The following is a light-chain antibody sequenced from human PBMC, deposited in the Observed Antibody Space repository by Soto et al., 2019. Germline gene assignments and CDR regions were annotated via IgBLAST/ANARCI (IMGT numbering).Light chain of an antibody. J-gene: IGKJ4*01. CDR2: AAS. V-gene: IGKV1-39*01. Sequence: DIQMTQSPSSLSASVGDRVTITCRASQYISDFLNWYQQKPGKAPVILIYAASTLQSGVPSRSNGGGSETNFTLIISSLQPEDFATYYCQQSYTTPLTFGGGTKVEIK. CDR3: QQSYTTPLT. CDR1: QYISDF.